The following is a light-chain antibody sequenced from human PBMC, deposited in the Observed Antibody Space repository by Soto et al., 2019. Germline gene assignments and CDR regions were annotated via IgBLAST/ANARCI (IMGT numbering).Light chain of an antibody. J-gene: IGKJ4*01. CDR1: QSVTSY. V-gene: IGKV3-11*01. CDR2: DAS. Sequence: EIVMTQSPSTLSLSPGERSTLCCMASQSVTSYLAWYQHKPGQAPRLLIYDASNRATGIPARFSGSGSGTDFTLTISSLEAEDFAVYFCQQRSSWPLTFGGGTKVDIK. CDR3: QQRSSWPLT.